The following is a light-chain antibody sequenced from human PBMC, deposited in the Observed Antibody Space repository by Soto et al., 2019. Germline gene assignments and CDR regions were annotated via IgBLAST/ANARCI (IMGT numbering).Light chain of an antibody. Sequence: DIVMTQSPLSLPVTPGEPASISCRSSQSLLHSNGYNYLVWYLQKPGHSPQLRLYLGSNGASEVPDRFSGIGSGTEFTLTISRVEAEDVAVYYCMQALQTPFTFRPGTKVDIK. CDR3: MQALQTPFT. V-gene: IGKV2-28*01. J-gene: IGKJ3*01. CDR2: LGS. CDR1: QSLLHSNGYNY.